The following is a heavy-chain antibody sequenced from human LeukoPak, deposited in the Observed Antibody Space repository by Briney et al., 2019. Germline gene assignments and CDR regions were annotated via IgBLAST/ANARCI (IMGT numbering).Heavy chain of an antibody. Sequence: GRSLRLSCAASGFTFSSYGMHWVRQAPGKGLEWVAVIWYDGSNKYYADSVKGRFTISRDNSKNTLYLQMNSLTAEDTAVYYCARDWFCNGGSCPGPFGFWGQGTLVTVSS. CDR2: IWYDGSNK. CDR3: ARDWFCNGGSCPGPFGF. CDR1: GFTFSSYG. V-gene: IGHV3-33*01. D-gene: IGHD2-15*01. J-gene: IGHJ4*02.